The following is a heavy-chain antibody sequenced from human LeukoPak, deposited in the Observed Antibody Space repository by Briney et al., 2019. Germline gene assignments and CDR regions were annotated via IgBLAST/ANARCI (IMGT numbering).Heavy chain of an antibody. D-gene: IGHD2-2*01. J-gene: IGHJ5*02. CDR2: IIPIFGTA. V-gene: IGHV1-69*05. CDR3: ARDDTLDRYCSSTSCPNWFDP. CDR1: GYTFTSYG. Sequence: GASVKVSCKASGYTFTSYGISWVRQAPGQGLEWMGGIIPIFGTANYAQKFQGRVTITTDESTSTAYMELSSLRSEDTAVYYCARDDTLDRYCSSTSCPNWFDPWGQGTLVTVSS.